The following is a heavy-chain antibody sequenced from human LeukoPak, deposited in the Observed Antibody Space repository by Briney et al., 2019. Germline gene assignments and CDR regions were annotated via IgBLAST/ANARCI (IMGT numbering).Heavy chain of an antibody. CDR2: IYTSGST. CDR3: ARASYSYDINGWVPFDY. Sequence: PSETLSLTCTVSGYSISSGYYWSWIRQPAGKGLEWIGRIYTSGSTNYNPSLKSRVTISGDTSKNQLSLRLSSVTAADTAVYYCARASYSYDINGWVPFDYWGQGTLVTVSS. CDR1: GYSISSGYY. J-gene: IGHJ4*02. V-gene: IGHV4-61*02. D-gene: IGHD3-22*01.